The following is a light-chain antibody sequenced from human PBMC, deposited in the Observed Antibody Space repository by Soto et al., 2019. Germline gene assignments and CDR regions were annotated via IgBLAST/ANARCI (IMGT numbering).Light chain of an antibody. Sequence: DIVMTQSPDSLAVSLGERATINCKSSQSVLNSSNNKNYLAWYQQKPGQPPKLLIYWASTRESGVPDRFSGSGSGTDFTLTISSLQAEDVAVYYCQQYYSTLTFGQGTKLEIK. CDR1: QSVLNSSNNKNY. CDR3: QQYYSTLT. J-gene: IGKJ2*01. CDR2: WAS. V-gene: IGKV4-1*01.